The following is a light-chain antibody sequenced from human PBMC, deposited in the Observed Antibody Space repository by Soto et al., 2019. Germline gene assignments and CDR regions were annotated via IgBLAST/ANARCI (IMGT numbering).Light chain of an antibody. CDR3: RSYAGSNNFV. CDR1: SSDIGAYIY. Sequence: QSVLTQPPSTSGSPGQSVTISCTGTSSDIGAYIYVSWYQQHPGKAPKLMISEVSRRPSGVPERLSGSKSGNTASLTVSGLKADDEAHYCCRSYAGSNNFVFGPGTQLTVL. CDR2: EVS. J-gene: IGLJ1*01. V-gene: IGLV2-8*01.